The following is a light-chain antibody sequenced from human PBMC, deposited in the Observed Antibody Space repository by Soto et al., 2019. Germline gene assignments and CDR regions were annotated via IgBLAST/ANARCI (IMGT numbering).Light chain of an antibody. CDR2: DVS. CDR1: SSDVGAYNY. CDR3: SSYASSSTPLYV. Sequence: TQPSAVSGSPAQAGAPSCAGTSSDVGAYNYVSWYQQHPGKAPKLLIYDVSNRPSGVSNRFSGSKSGNTASLTISGLQAEDEADYYCSSYASSSTPLYVFGTGTKVTVL. J-gene: IGLJ1*01. V-gene: IGLV2-14*01.